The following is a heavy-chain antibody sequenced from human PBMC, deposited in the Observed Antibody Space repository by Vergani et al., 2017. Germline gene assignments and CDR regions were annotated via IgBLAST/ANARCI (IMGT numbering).Heavy chain of an antibody. CDR2: IYTSGST. CDR3: ARDITPYSSGWYPNDY. CDR1: GGSISSYY. V-gene: IGHV4-4*09. Sequence: QVQLQESGPGLVKPSETLSLTCTVSGGSISSYYWSWIRQPPGKGLEWIGYIYTSGSTNYNPSLKSRVTISVDTSKNQFSLKLSSVTAADTAVYYCARDITPYSSGWYPNDYWGQGTLVTVSS. D-gene: IGHD6-19*01. J-gene: IGHJ4*02.